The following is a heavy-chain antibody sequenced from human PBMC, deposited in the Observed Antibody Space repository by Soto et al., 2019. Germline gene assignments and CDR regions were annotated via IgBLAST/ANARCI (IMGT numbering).Heavy chain of an antibody. J-gene: IGHJ6*02. CDR3: ARAPDENGMDA. V-gene: IGHV3-30-3*01. Sequence: GGSLRLSCAASGFTFSSYAMHWVRQAPGKGLEWVAVISYDGSNKYYADSVKGRFTISRDNSKNTLYLQMNSLRAEDTAVYYSARAPDENGMDAWGQGTTVTVSS. CDR2: ISYDGSNK. CDR1: GFTFSSYA.